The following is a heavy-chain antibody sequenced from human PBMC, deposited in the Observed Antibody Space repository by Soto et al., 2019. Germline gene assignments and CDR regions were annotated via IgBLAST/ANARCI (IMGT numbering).Heavy chain of an antibody. D-gene: IGHD3-10*01. Sequence: QLQLVESGGGVVQPGTSLRLSCAASGFTFSLYGMHWVRQPPGKGLEWVAVIWYDGSNTYYADSVKGRFIISRDNSKNTLYLQMNSLRAEDAAVYYCARANYNNYYGMDVWGQGTTVTVSS. V-gene: IGHV3-33*01. CDR3: ARANYNNYYGMDV. J-gene: IGHJ6*02. CDR2: IWYDGSNT. CDR1: GFTFSLYG.